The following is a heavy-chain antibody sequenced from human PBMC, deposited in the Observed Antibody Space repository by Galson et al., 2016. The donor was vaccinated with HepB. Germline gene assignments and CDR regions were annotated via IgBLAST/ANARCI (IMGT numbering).Heavy chain of an antibody. D-gene: IGHD5-24*01. J-gene: IGHJ4*02. CDR3: ARFKPEGEMPTIPVGSLDY. Sequence: SLRLSCAASGFTFSNYAIHWVRQAPGKGPEIVSATTPNGAYTYYAEFVKGRFTVSRDNSRNTLFLQMNSLRFEDTGVYYCARFKPEGEMPTIPVGSLDYWGLGTLVTISS. CDR1: GFTFSNYA. CDR2: TTPNGAYT. V-gene: IGHV3-64*04.